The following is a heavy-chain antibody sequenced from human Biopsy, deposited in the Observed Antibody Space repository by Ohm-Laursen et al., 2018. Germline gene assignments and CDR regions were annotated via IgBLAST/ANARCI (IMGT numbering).Heavy chain of an antibody. CDR3: AADADGYYTEFDY. V-gene: IGHV1-69*04. J-gene: IGHJ4*02. Sequence: SVKVSCKASGGPSSNYAFSWVRQAPGQGLEWVGRVVPILGHLNYAQRFQGRVSTTADKSTTYVYMELSRLTSGDTAVYYCAADADGYYTEFDYWGPGTLVTVSS. CDR2: VVPILGHL. D-gene: IGHD3-3*01. CDR1: GGPSSNYA.